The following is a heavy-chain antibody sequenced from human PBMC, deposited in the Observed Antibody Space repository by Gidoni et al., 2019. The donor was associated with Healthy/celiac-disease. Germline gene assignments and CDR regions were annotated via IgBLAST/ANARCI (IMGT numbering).Heavy chain of an antibody. CDR1: GFTFSSYS. V-gene: IGHV3-21*01. CDR2: ISSSSSYI. CDR3: AREAVAGDFDY. D-gene: IGHD6-19*01. J-gene: IGHJ4*02. Sequence: EVQLVESGGGLVKPGGSLRLSCAASGFTFSSYSMNWVRQAPGKGLEWVSSISSSSSYIYYADSVKGRFTISRDNAKNSLYLQMNSLRAEDTAVYYCAREAVAGDFDYWGQGTLVTVSS.